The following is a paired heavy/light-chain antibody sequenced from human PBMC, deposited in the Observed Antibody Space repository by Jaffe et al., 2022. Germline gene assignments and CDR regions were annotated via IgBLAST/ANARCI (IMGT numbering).Heavy chain of an antibody. V-gene: IGHV3-15*01. CDR3: TTDLYVLRYFDWLSTRNFFDI. Sequence: EVQLVESGGGLVKPGGSLRLSCAASGFTFSNAWMSWVRQAPGKGLEWVGRIKSKTDGGTTDYAAPVKGRFTISRDDSKNTLYLQMNSLKTEDTAVYYCTTDLYVLRYFDWLSTRNFFDIWGQGTMVTVSS. J-gene: IGHJ3*02. CDR1: GFTFSNAW. CDR2: IKSKTDGGTT. D-gene: IGHD3-9*01.
Light chain of an antibody. CDR1: SSNIGAGYD. V-gene: IGLV1-40*01. J-gene: IGLJ3*02. CDR3: QSYDSSLSGPWV. CDR2: GNS. Sequence: QSVLTQPPSVSGAPGQRVTISCTGSSSNIGAGYDVHWYQQLPGTAPKLLIYGNSNRPSGVPDRFSGSKSGTSASLAITGLQAEDEADYYCQSYDSSLSGPWVFGGGTKLTVL.